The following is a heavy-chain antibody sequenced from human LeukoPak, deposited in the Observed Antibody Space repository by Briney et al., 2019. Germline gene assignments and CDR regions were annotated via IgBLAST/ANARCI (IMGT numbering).Heavy chain of an antibody. V-gene: IGHV4-34*01. CDR2: INHSGST. CDR1: GGSLSDYY. D-gene: IGHD2-2*01. J-gene: IGHJ4*02. Sequence: SETLSLTCAVYGGSLSDYYWSWVRLTPGKGLEWIGEINHSGSTNYNPSLKSRVTISVDTSKNQFSLKLSSVTAADTAVYYCARIEYCSSTSCYGTFDYWGQGTLVTVSS. CDR3: ARIEYCSSTSCYGTFDY.